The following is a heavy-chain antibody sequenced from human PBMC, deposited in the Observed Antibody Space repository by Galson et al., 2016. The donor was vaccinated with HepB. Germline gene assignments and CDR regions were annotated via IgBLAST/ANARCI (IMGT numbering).Heavy chain of an antibody. CDR1: TFSGYG. V-gene: IGHV3-21*01. CDR3: ARNPHSTNWIGAEYFQY. CDR2: ISSNSNYM. Sequence: TFSGYGMNWVRQTPAKGLEWVSSISSNSNYMYYADSVRGRFTISRDNAKNSLYLQMNSLTAEDTAVYYCARNPHSTNWIGAEYFQYWGQGTLVTVSS. D-gene: IGHD6-13*01. J-gene: IGHJ1*01.